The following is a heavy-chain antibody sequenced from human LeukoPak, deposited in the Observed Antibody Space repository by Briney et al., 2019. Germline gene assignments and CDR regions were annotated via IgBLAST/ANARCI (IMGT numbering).Heavy chain of an antibody. Sequence: GGSLTLSCPASGFSFSSYTMNWVRQAPAKGLEWVSSISSSSSHIHSADSGKGRSTVSRENAKNSLYLQMNSLRAEDTAIYNCSLLGLTAAGTYYWGQGTLVTV. CDR3: SLLGLTAAGTYY. CDR1: GFSFSSYT. J-gene: IGHJ4*02. CDR2: ISSSSSHI. D-gene: IGHD6-13*01. V-gene: IGHV3-21*06.